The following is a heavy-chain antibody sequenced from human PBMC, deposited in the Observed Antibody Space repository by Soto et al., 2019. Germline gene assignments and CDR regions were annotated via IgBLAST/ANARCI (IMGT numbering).Heavy chain of an antibody. CDR2: IKSKTDGGTT. CDR3: TTVVYSGYDTYDY. V-gene: IGHV3-15*01. Sequence: GGSLRLSCAASGFTFSNAWMSWVRQAPGKGLEWVGRIKSKTDGGTTDYAAPVKGRFTISRDDSKNTLYLQMNSLKTEDTAVYYCTTVVYSGYDTYDYWGQGTLVTVSS. J-gene: IGHJ4*02. CDR1: GFTFSNAW. D-gene: IGHD5-12*01.